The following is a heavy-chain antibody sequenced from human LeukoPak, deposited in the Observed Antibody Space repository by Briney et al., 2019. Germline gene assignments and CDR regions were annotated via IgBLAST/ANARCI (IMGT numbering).Heavy chain of an antibody. D-gene: IGHD4-11*01. CDR1: GFTFSSYE. Sequence: GGSLRLSCAASGFTFSSYEMNWVRQAPGKGLEWVANIKQDGSEKYYVDSVKGRFTISRDNAKNSLYLQMNSLRAEDTAVYYCASHYSIPHIGPIYYFDYWSQGTLVTVSS. CDR3: ASHYSIPHIGPIYYFDY. CDR2: IKQDGSEK. V-gene: IGHV3-7*01. J-gene: IGHJ4*02.